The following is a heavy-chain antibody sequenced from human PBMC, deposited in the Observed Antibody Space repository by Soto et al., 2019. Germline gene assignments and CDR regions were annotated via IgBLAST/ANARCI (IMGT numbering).Heavy chain of an antibody. J-gene: IGHJ4*02. Sequence: ASVKFSCKASGGTFSSYAISWVRQAPGQGLEWMGGIIPIFGTANYAQKFQGRVTITADESTSTAYMELSSLRSEDTAVYYCASSFGVGATNTFDYWGQGTLVTVSS. V-gene: IGHV1-69*13. CDR3: ASSFGVGATNTFDY. D-gene: IGHD1-26*01. CDR1: GGTFSSYA. CDR2: IIPIFGTA.